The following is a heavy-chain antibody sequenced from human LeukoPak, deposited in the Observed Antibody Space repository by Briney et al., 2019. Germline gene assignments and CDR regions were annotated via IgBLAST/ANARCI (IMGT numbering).Heavy chain of an antibody. J-gene: IGHJ6*03. CDR1: GFTFDDYA. CDR2: ISWNSGSI. V-gene: IGHV3-9*01. Sequence: PGGSLRLSCAASGFTFDDYAMHWFRQAPGKGLEWVSGISWNSGSIGYADSVKGRFTISRDNAKNSLYLQMNSLRAEDTALYYCAKGPAGYCSSTSCYMDVWGKGTTVTVSS. D-gene: IGHD2-2*01. CDR3: AKGPAGYCSSTSCYMDV.